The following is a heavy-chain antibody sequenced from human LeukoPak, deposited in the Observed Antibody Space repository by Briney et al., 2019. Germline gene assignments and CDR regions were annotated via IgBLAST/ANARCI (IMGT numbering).Heavy chain of an antibody. Sequence: SVKASCKASGYTFTGYYMHWVRHAPGQGLEWMGWINPNSGGTNYAQKFQGRVTMTRDTSISTAYINLNRLRSDDTAVYYCATDNSCSSSSCGNSYMDVWGKGTTVTVSS. J-gene: IGHJ6*03. CDR1: GYTFTGYY. CDR3: ATDNSCSSSSCGNSYMDV. D-gene: IGHD2-15*01. V-gene: IGHV1-2*02. CDR2: INPNSGGT.